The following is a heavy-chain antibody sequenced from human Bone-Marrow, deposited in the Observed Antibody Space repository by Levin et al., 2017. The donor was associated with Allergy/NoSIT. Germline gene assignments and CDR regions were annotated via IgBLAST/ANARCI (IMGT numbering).Heavy chain of an antibody. CDR3: ARDSPPTVTGTWFDP. V-gene: IGHV7-4-1*02. CDR2: IDTNTGKA. D-gene: IGHD4-17*01. J-gene: IGHJ5*02. Sequence: SVKVSCKASGYILTYYGLSWVRQAPGQGLEWMGWIDTNTGKATYAQGFTGRFVFSLDTSVSTAFLQINSLRPKDTAIYYCARDSPPTVTGTWFDPWGQGTLVTVSS. CDR1: GYILTYYG.